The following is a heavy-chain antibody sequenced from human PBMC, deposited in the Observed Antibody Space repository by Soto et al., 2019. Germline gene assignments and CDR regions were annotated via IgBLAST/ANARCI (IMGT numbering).Heavy chain of an antibody. Sequence: VASVKVSCKASGYTFTSYGISWVRQAPGQGLEWMGWISAYNGNTNYAQKLQGRVTMTTDTSTSTAYMELRSLRSDDTAVYYCARDRXLIVGAPPGYYYYGMDVWGQGTTVTVSS. D-gene: IGHD1-26*01. J-gene: IGHJ6*02. CDR3: ARDRXLIVGAPPGYYYYGMDV. CDR1: GYTFTSYG. CDR2: ISAYNGNT. V-gene: IGHV1-18*04.